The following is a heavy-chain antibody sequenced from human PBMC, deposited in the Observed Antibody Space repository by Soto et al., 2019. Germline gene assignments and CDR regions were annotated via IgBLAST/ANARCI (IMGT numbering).Heavy chain of an antibody. CDR2: ISYSGSS. D-gene: IGHD3-3*01. V-gene: IGHV4-31*03. Sequence: SETLSLTCTVSGGSITSGHHYWSWIRQHPGKGLEWIGYISYSGSSYYNPSLKSRVTISADTSKNQFSLKLISVTAADTAVYYCARGLRFLDCLYLLDYWGQGTLVTVSS. J-gene: IGHJ4*02. CDR3: ARGLRFLDCLYLLDY. CDR1: GGSITSGHHY.